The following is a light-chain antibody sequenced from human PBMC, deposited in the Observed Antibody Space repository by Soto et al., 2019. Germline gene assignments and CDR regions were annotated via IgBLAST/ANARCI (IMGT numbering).Light chain of an antibody. Sequence: DIQMTQSPSTLSASVGDRVTITCRASQSISSWLAWYQQKPGKAPKLLIYDASSLESGAPSRFSGSGSGTEFTLTISSLQPDDFATYYCQQYNSYLFGFGPGTKVDIK. CDR2: DAS. CDR1: QSISSW. J-gene: IGKJ3*01. CDR3: QQYNSYLFG. V-gene: IGKV1-5*01.